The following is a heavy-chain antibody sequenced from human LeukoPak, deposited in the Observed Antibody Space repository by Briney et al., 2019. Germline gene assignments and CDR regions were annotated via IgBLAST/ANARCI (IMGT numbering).Heavy chain of an antibody. V-gene: IGHV1-3*01. J-gene: IGHJ5*02. D-gene: IGHD2-2*01. CDR1: GYTFSSHA. CDR3: ARDPLQDYSSTTYYDGDWFDP. CDR2: INAGNGYT. Sequence: ASVKVSCKASGYTFSSHAIHWVRQAPGEGLEWMGWINAGNGYTKYSQKFQGRVTFSRDTSASTVYMELSSLRSEDTAVYYCARDPLQDYSSTTYYDGDWFDPWGQGTLVTVSS.